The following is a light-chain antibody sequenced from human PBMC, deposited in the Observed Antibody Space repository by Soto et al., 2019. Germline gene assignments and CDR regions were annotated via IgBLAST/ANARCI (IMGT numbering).Light chain of an antibody. CDR3: HQYGSSPWT. J-gene: IGKJ1*01. CDR2: DAS. Sequence: EIMLTQSPGTLSLSPGERATLSCRASQSVYSSYLAWYQQRPGHAPRLLFYDASIRATGIPDRFSGSGSGTDFSLTISRLEREDFAVYYCHQYGSSPWTFGQGTKGESK. CDR1: QSVYSSY. V-gene: IGKV3-20*01.